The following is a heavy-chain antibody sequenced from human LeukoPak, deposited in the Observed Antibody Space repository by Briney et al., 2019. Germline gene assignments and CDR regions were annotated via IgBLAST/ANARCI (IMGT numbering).Heavy chain of an antibody. J-gene: IGHJ4*02. CDR2: INAGNGNR. V-gene: IGHV1-3*01. CDR3: AREIDRDGYNRFFDY. CDR1: GYTFTTYT. D-gene: IGHD5-24*01. Sequence: ASVKVSCKASGYTFTTYTMHWVRQAPGQRPEWMGWINAGNGNRKYSQKFQGRVTITRDTSVSTAYMDLSSLRSEDTAVYYCAREIDRDGYNRFFDYWGQGSLVTVSS.